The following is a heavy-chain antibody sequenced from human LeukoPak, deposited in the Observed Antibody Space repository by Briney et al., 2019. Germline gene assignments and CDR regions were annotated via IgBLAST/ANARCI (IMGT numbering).Heavy chain of an antibody. Sequence: PGTSLRLSCAASKFTFSHFPIHWVRQAPGKGLEWVSFISNDGNNEYYADSVRGRFTISRDNPKNTVFLQMNSLRGEDTALYYCARDLRQSGGYYHPFDLWGQGTLVIVSS. D-gene: IGHD1-26*01. CDR2: ISNDGNNE. CDR1: KFTFSHFP. J-gene: IGHJ4*02. CDR3: ARDLRQSGGYYHPFDL. V-gene: IGHV3-30-3*01.